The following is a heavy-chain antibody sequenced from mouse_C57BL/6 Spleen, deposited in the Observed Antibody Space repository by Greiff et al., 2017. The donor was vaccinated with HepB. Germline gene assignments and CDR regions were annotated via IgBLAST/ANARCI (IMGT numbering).Heavy chain of an antibody. CDR3: AREGDWDVFDY. J-gene: IGHJ2*01. CDR1: GYTFTSYW. Sequence: VQLQQPGAELVKPGASVKLSCKASGYTFTSYWMHWVKQRPGRGLEWIGRIDPNSGGTKYNEKFKSKATLTVDKPSSTAYMQRSSLTSEDSAVYYCAREGDWDVFDYWGQGTTLTVSS. CDR2: IDPNSGGT. V-gene: IGHV1-72*01. D-gene: IGHD4-1*01.